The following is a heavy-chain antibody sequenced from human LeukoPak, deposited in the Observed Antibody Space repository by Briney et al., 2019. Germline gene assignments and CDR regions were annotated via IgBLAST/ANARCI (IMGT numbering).Heavy chain of an antibody. J-gene: IGHJ6*03. Sequence: ASVKVSCKASGYTFTSYTMTWVRQAPGQGLEWMGWINTNTGNPTYAQGFTGRFAFSLDTSVSTVYLQINSLKAEDTAVYYCARSVDNYMDVWGKGTTVAVSS. CDR1: GYTFTSYT. CDR3: ARSVDNYMDV. D-gene: IGHD2-21*01. V-gene: IGHV7-4-1*02. CDR2: INTNTGNP.